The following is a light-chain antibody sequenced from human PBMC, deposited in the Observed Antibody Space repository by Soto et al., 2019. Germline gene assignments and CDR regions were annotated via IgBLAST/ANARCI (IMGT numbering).Light chain of an antibody. CDR3: QSYDSSLSYV. Sequence: QSVLTQPPSVSGAPGQRVTISCTGSSSNIGAGYDVHWYQQLPGTVPKLLIYGNSNRPSGVPDRFSGSKSGTSASLAITGLQAEDEADYYCQSYDSSLSYVFGPGTKVTVL. J-gene: IGLJ1*01. CDR2: GNS. CDR1: SSNIGAGYD. V-gene: IGLV1-40*01.